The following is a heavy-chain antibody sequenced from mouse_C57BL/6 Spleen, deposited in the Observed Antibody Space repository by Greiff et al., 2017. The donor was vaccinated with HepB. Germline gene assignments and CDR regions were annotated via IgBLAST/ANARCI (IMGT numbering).Heavy chain of an antibody. CDR1: GFTFTDYY. CDR2: IRNKANGYTT. V-gene: IGHV7-3*01. D-gene: IGHD1-1*01. CDR3: ARYRITTVVAPMDY. J-gene: IGHJ4*01. Sequence: EVKLMESGGGLVQPGGSLSLSCAASGFTFTDYYMSWVRQPPGKALEWLGFIRNKANGYTTEYSASVKGRFTISRDNSQSILDLQMNALRAEDSATYYCARYRITTVVAPMDYWGQGTSVTVSS.